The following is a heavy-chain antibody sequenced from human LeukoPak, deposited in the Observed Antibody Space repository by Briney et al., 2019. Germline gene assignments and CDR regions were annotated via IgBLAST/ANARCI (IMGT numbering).Heavy chain of an antibody. Sequence: ASVTVSCKASGYTFTGYYMHWVRQAPGQGLEWMGWINPNSGGTNYAQKFQGRVTMTRDTSISTAYMELSRLRSDDTAVYYCAVVWFGELLPFDYWGQGTLVTVSS. V-gene: IGHV1-2*02. CDR1: GYTFTGYY. D-gene: IGHD3-10*01. J-gene: IGHJ4*02. CDR3: AVVWFGELLPFDY. CDR2: INPNSGGT.